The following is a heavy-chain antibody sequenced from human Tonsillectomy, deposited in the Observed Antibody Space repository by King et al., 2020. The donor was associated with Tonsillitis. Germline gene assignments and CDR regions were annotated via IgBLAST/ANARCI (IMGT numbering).Heavy chain of an antibody. CDR1: GGTFRSYA. V-gene: IGHV1-69*12. J-gene: IGHJ4*02. D-gene: IGHD2-15*01. CDR3: ARGPGYCSGGSCYLIDF. Sequence: QLVQSGAEVKKSGSSVKVSCKASGGTFRSYAINWVRQAPGQGLEWMGGSIPIFGTANYVQKLQGRVTITADESTSPVYMEMSSLRYEDTAVYYCARGPGYCSGGSCYLIDFWGQGTLVTVSS. CDR2: SIPIFGTA.